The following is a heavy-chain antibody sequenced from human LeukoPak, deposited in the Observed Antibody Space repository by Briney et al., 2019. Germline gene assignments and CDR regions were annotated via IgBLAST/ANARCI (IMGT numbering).Heavy chain of an antibody. CDR3: ARGEAAAGPMDYMDV. D-gene: IGHD6-13*01. Sequence: SETLSLTCVVYVGSFSGYYWSWIRQPPGKGLEWIGEIYHSGSTNYNPSLKSRVTMSVDTSKNQFSLKLSSVTDADTAVYYCARGEAAAGPMDYMDVWDTGATVTVSS. V-gene: IGHV4-34*01. CDR1: VGSFSGYY. CDR2: IYHSGST. J-gene: IGHJ6*03.